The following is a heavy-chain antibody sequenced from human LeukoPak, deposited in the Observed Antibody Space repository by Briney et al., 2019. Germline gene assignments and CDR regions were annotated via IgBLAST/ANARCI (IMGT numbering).Heavy chain of an antibody. D-gene: IGHD3-22*01. V-gene: IGHV3-21*01. CDR2: ISSSSSYI. CDR1: GFTFSSYS. Sequence: GSLRLSCAASGFTFSSYSMNWVRQAPGKGLEWVSSISSSSSYIYYADSVKGRFTISRDNAKNSLYLQMNSLRAEDTAVYYCAREVTMIVVVTSDAFDIWGQGTMVTVSS. CDR3: AREVTMIVVVTSDAFDI. J-gene: IGHJ3*02.